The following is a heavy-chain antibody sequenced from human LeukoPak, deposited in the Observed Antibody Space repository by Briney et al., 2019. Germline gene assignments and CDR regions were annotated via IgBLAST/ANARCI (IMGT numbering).Heavy chain of an antibody. CDR3: AKDSYTAMVTVGLPLFYYYYMDV. Sequence: WIRQPPGKGLEWVAVISYGGSNKYYADSVKGRFTISRDNSKNTLYLQMNSLRAEDTAVYYCAKDSYTAMVTVGLPLFYYYYMDVWGKGTTVTVSS. CDR2: ISYGGSNK. V-gene: IGHV3-30-3*02. D-gene: IGHD5-18*01. J-gene: IGHJ6*03.